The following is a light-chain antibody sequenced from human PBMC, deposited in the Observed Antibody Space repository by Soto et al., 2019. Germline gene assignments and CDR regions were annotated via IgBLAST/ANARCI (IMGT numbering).Light chain of an antibody. V-gene: IGLV1-40*01. Sequence: QSVLTQPPSVSGAPGQRVTISCTGNNSNIGAGYDVHWYRQLPGTAPKLLIYTNNNRPSGVPDRFSGSRSGTSVSLAITGLQADDEADYYCQSYDSSLSAWVFGGGTKLTVL. CDR3: QSYDSSLSAWV. J-gene: IGLJ3*02. CDR1: NSNIGAGYD. CDR2: TNN.